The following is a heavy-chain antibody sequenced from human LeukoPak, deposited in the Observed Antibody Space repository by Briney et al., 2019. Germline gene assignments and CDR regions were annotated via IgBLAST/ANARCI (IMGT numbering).Heavy chain of an antibody. CDR1: GFTFSNAW. J-gene: IGHJ3*02. D-gene: IGHD3-22*01. Sequence: PGGSLRLSCAASGFTFSNAWMSWVRQAPGKGLEWVGRIKSKTDGWTTDYAAPVKGRFTISRDDSKNTLYLQMNSLRAEDTAVYYCARDRRTKGDSSGYYRDAFDIWGQGTMVTVSS. CDR3: ARDRRTKGDSSGYYRDAFDI. CDR2: IKSKTDGWTT. V-gene: IGHV3-15*01.